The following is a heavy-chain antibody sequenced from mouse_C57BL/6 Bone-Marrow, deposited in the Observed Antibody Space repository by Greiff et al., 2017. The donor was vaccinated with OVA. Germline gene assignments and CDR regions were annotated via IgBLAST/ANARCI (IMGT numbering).Heavy chain of an antibody. Sequence: EVNVVESGEGLVKPGGSLKLSCAASGFTFSSYAMSWVRQTPEKRLEWVAYISSGGDYIYYADTVKGRFTISRDNARNTLYLQMSSLKSEDTAMYYCTRGGNSAWFAYWGQGTLVTVSA. CDR3: TRGGNSAWFAY. D-gene: IGHD3-1*01. CDR2: ISSGGDYI. CDR1: GFTFSSYA. V-gene: IGHV5-9-1*02. J-gene: IGHJ3*01.